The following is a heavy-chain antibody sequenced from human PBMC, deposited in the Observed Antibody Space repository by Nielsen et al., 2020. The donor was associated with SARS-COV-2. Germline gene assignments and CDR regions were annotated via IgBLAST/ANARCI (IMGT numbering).Heavy chain of an antibody. V-gene: IGHV5-51*01. J-gene: IGHJ6*02. CDR2: IYPGDSDT. D-gene: IGHD3-10*01. Sequence: GESLKISCKGSGYSFTSYWIGWVRLMPGKGLECMGIIYPGDSDTRYSPSFQGQVTISADESISTTYLQWRSLKASDTAMYYCAREGRDDSGTERHGMDVWGRGTTVTVSS. CDR1: GYSFTSYW. CDR3: AREGRDDSGTERHGMDV.